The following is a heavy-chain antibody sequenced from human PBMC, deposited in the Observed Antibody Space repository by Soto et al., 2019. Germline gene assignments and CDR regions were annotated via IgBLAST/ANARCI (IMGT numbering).Heavy chain of an antibody. Sequence: QVQRVQSGAEVKKPGASVKVSCEASGYTFTNYYIHWVRQAPGQGLEWMAVINPSGGSTRYAQKFQGRVTMTRDTSTSTVYMELSSLRSEDTAVYYCAKTYGFLGGYYFDYWGQGTLVTVSS. J-gene: IGHJ4*02. CDR1: GYTFTNYY. CDR2: INPSGGST. V-gene: IGHV1-46*01. CDR3: AKTYGFLGGYYFDY. D-gene: IGHD3-16*01.